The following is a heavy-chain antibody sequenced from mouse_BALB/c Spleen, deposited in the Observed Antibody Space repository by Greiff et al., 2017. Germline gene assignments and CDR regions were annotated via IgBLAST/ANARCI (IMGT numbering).Heavy chain of an antibody. V-gene: IGHV5-4*02. Sequence: EVKLQESGGGLVKPGGSLKLSCAASGFTFSDYYVYWVRQTPEKRLEWVATISDGGSYTYYPDSVKGRFTISRDNAKNNLYLQMSSLKSEDTAMYYCARGRYDYDGGDAMDYWGQGTSVTVSS. D-gene: IGHD2-4*01. CDR2: ISDGGSYT. J-gene: IGHJ4*01. CDR3: ARGRYDYDGGDAMDY. CDR1: GFTFSDYY.